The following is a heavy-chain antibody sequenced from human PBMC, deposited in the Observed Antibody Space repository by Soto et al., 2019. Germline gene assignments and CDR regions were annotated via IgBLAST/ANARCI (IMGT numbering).Heavy chain of an antibody. CDR1: GFTFISYS. V-gene: IGHV3-48*01. J-gene: IGHJ4*02. CDR3: ARVRDDYGDYFNDY. Sequence: GGSLRLSCAASGFTFISYSMNWVRQAPGKGLEWVSYISSSSSTIYYADSVKGRFTISRDNAKNSLYLQMNSLRAEDTAVYYCARVRDDYGDYFNDYWGQGTLVTVSS. CDR2: ISSSSSTI. D-gene: IGHD4-17*01.